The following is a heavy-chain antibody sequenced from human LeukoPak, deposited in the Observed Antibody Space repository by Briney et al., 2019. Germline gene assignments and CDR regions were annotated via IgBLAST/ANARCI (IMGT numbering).Heavy chain of an antibody. J-gene: IGHJ3*02. CDR2: ISGSGGST. Sequence: HPGGSLRLSCAASGFTSSSYAMSWVRQAPGRGLEWVSAISGSGGSTYYADSVKGRFTISRDNSKNTLYLQMNSLRAEDTAVYYCAKDSRKLGPGGAFDIWGQGTMVTVSS. CDR3: AKDSRKLGPGGAFDI. V-gene: IGHV3-23*01. D-gene: IGHD7-27*01. CDR1: GFTSSSYA.